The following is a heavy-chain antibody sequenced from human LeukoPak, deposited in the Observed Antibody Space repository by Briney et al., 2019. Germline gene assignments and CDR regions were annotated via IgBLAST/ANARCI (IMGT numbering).Heavy chain of an antibody. CDR1: GFTFNSYA. CDR2: ISYDGSNK. CDR3: ARGGDIVLMVYYPFDY. Sequence: GGSLRLSCAASGFTFNSYAMHWVRQAPGKGLEWVAVISYDGSNKYYADSVKGRFTISRDNSKNTLYLQMNSLRAEDTAVYYCARGGDIVLMVYYPFDYWGRGTLVTVSS. V-gene: IGHV3-30-3*01. J-gene: IGHJ4*02. D-gene: IGHD2-8*01.